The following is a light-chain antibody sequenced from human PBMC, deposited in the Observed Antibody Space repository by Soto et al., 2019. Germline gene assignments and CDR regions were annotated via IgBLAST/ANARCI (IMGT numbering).Light chain of an antibody. CDR2: EDN. CDR3: QSYDSSNYVV. CDR1: SGSIASNY. V-gene: IGLV6-57*03. J-gene: IGLJ2*01. Sequence: NFMLTQPHSVSESPGKTVTISCTRSSGSIASNYVQWYQQRPGSAPTTVIYEDNQRPSGVPDRFSGSIDSSSNSASLTIAGLKTEDEADYCWQSYDSSNYVVFGGGTELTVL.